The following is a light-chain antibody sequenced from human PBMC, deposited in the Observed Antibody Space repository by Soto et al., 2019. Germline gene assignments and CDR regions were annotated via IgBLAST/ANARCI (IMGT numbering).Light chain of an antibody. V-gene: IGKV2-24*01. Sequence: DLVMTQTPLSSPVTLGQPASISCRSSQNLVGSDGNSYLSWLQQRPGQPPRLLIYKVSHRFSGVPDRFSGSGAGTDFTLKISRVEADDVGVYYCMQTSQFPRTFGQGTKVEIK. CDR2: KVS. J-gene: IGKJ1*01. CDR3: MQTSQFPRT. CDR1: QNLVGSDGNSY.